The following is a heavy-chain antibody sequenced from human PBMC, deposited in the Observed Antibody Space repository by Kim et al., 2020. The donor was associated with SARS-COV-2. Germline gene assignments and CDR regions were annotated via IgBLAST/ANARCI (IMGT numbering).Heavy chain of an antibody. D-gene: IGHD4-17*01. Sequence: DSVKGRFTISRDNSKNTLYLQMNSLRAEDTAVYYCARDGTNDYGDYVFDYWGQGTLVTVSS. J-gene: IGHJ4*02. V-gene: IGHV3-30*01. CDR3: ARDGTNDYGDYVFDY.